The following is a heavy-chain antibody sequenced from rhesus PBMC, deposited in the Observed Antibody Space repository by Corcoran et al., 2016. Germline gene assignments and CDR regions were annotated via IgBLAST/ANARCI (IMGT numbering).Heavy chain of an antibody. CDR1: GFSLTTSGLG. CDR2: IYWDDDK. D-gene: IGHD4-29*01. Sequence: QVTLKESGPALVKPTQTLTLTCPFSGFSLTTSGLGVGWIRHPPGKALEWLALIYWDDDKRYNTSLKSRLTVSKDTSKNQVVLTMTNMDPMDTATYYCARRPVTTTFDYWGQGVLVTVSS. CDR3: ARRPVTTTFDY. V-gene: IGHV2-152*01. J-gene: IGHJ4*01.